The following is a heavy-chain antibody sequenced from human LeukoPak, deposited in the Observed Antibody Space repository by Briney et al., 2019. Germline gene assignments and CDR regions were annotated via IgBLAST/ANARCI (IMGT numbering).Heavy chain of an antibody. CDR3: AREPKARYYYDSSGYNDY. J-gene: IGHJ4*02. Sequence: GASVKVSCKASGGTFSSYAISWVRQAPGQGLEWMGGIIPIFGTANYAQKLQGRVTMTTDTSTSTAYMELRSLRSDDTAVYYCAREPKARYYYDSSGYNDYWGQGTLVTVSS. V-gene: IGHV1-69*05. D-gene: IGHD3-22*01. CDR2: IIPIFGTA. CDR1: GGTFSSYA.